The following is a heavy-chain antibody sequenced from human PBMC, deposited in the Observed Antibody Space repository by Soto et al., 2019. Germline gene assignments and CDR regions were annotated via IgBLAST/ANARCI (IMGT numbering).Heavy chain of an antibody. CDR3: ARKFVDAPLATDY. CDR1: GFSLSTSGVG. J-gene: IGHJ4*02. Sequence: SGPTLVNPTQTLTLTCTFSGFSLSTSGVGVNWIRQSPGKALEWLALVYWDDDKRYSPSLKSRLTITKDTSQDQVVLTMTNMNPVETATYCSARKFVDAPLATDYWSPGILVTVSS. V-gene: IGHV2-5*02. D-gene: IGHD5-12*01. CDR2: VYWDDDK.